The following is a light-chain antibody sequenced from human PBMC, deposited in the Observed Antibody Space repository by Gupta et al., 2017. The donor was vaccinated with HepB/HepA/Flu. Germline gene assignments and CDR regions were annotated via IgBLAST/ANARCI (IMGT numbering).Light chain of an antibody. CDR2: STI. J-gene: IGLJ2*01. CDR1: SSTIGNND. Sequence: QSVLTPTPSASGTPGQRVTHSCSGTSSTIGNNDVYWYQHLPGTGPKLLIESTIQRPSGVPDRFSGSKSGTSASLAISGLRSEDDGYYYCAAWDDSFSSLLLGGGTKLTVL. V-gene: IGLV1-47*02. CDR3: AAWDDSFSSLL.